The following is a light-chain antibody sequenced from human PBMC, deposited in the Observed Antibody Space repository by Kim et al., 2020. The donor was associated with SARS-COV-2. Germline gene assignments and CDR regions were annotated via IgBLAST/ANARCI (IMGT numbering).Light chain of an antibody. V-gene: IGKV3-15*01. Sequence: GERATLPCRASQSVSSNLAWYQQKPGQAPRLLIYGASTRATGIPARFGGGGSGTEFTLTISSLQSEDFAVYYCQQYNNWPPGVTFGGGTKVDIK. CDR1: QSVSSN. CDR3: QQYNNWPPGVT. CDR2: GAS. J-gene: IGKJ4*01.